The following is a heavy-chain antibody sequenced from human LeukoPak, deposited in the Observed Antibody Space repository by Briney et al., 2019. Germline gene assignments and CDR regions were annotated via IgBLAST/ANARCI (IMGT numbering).Heavy chain of an antibody. Sequence: ASVKVSCKTSGYTFTDYYIHWVRQAPGQGLEWMGWINPNSGETNSAQKFQGRVTMTGDTSISTAYMELSRVTSDDTAVYYCARDRDYSNTVRGFDYWGQGTLVTVSS. CDR2: INPNSGET. CDR3: ARDRDYSNTVRGFDY. V-gene: IGHV1-2*02. J-gene: IGHJ4*02. D-gene: IGHD4-11*01. CDR1: GYTFTDYY.